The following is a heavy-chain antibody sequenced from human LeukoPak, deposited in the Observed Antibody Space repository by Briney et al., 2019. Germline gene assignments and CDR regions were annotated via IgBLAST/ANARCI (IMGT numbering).Heavy chain of an antibody. CDR2: IYYSGST. CDR3: ARHSGYSNYGAFDY. V-gene: IGHV4-59*08. J-gene: IGHJ4*02. D-gene: IGHD4-11*01. CDR1: GGSISSYY. Sequence: PSETLSLTCTVSGGSISSYYWSWIRQPPGKGLEWIAYIYYSGSTNYNPSLKSRVTISVDTSKNQFSLKLSSVTAADTAVYYCARHSGYSNYGAFDYWGQGTLVTVSS.